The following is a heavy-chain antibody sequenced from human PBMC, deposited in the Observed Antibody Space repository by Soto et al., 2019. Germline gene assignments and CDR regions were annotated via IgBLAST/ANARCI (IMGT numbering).Heavy chain of an antibody. Sequence: EVQLVESGGGLIQPGGSLRLSGAASGFIVSSNYMSWVRQAPGKGLEWVSLIYSGGSTYYADSVKGRFTISRDNSKNTLYLQMNSLRVEDTAVYYCARGIVGVMIDYYYGMDVWGQGTTVTVAS. CDR2: IYSGGST. J-gene: IGHJ6*02. V-gene: IGHV3-53*01. CDR1: GFIVSSNY. CDR3: ARGIVGVMIDYYYGMDV. D-gene: IGHD3-22*01.